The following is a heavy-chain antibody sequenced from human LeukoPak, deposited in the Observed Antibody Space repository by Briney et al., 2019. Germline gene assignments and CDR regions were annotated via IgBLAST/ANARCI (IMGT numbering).Heavy chain of an antibody. V-gene: IGHV4-59*01. CDR2: IYYSGST. J-gene: IGHJ5*02. D-gene: IGHD3-3*01. CDR1: GGPISSYY. Sequence: SETLSLTCTVSGGPISSYYWSWIRQPPGKGLEWIGYIYYSGSTNYNPSLKSRVTISVDTSKNKFSLKLSSVTAADTAVYYCARLTYYDFWSGYNWFDPWGQGTLVTVSS. CDR3: ARLTYYDFWSGYNWFDP.